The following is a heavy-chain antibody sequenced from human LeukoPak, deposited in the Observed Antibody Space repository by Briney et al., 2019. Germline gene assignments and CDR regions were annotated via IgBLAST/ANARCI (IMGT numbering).Heavy chain of an antibody. V-gene: IGHV3-48*01. CDR3: ARSPTVTTNY. J-gene: IGHJ4*02. D-gene: IGHD4-17*01. CDR2: VSSSSSTI. CDR1: GFTFSSYS. Sequence: PGGSLRLSCAASGFTFSSYSMNWVRQAPGKGLEWVSYVSSSSSTIYYVDSVKGRFTISRDNAKNSLYLQMNSLRAEDTAVYYCARSPTVTTNYWGQGTLVTVSS.